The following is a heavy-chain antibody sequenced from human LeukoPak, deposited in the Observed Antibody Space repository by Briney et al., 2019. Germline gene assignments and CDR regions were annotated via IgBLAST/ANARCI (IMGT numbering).Heavy chain of an antibody. CDR1: GFTFSSYA. D-gene: IGHD3-10*01. CDR2: ISGSGGST. J-gene: IGHJ4*02. V-gene: IGHV3-23*01. Sequence: GGSLRLSCAASGFTFSSYAMSWVRQAPGKGLEWVSAISGSGGSTYYADSVKGRFTISRDNSKNTLYLQMNSLRAEDTAVYYCAKVPLLLWFGKSHFDYWGQGTLVTVSS. CDR3: AKVPLLLWFGKSHFDY.